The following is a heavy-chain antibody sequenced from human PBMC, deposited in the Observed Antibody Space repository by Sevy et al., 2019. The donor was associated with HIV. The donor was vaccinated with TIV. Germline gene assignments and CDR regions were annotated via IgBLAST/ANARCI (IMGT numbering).Heavy chain of an antibody. CDR2: ISRSGGTT. J-gene: IGHJ6*02. CDR1: GFTFSIYA. Sequence: GGSLRLSCAASGFTFSIYAMSWVRQAPGKGLEWVSSISRSGGTTHHADSVKGRVTISRDNSKSTLFLQMNSLGAEDTAVYYCAKVDVVVPVADYGLDVWGQGTTVTVSS. CDR3: AKVDVVVPVADYGLDV. D-gene: IGHD2-2*01. V-gene: IGHV3-23*01.